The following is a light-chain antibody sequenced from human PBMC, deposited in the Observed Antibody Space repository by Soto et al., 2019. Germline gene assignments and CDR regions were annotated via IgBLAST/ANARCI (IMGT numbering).Light chain of an antibody. CDR3: QQYNNWPFT. J-gene: IGKJ3*01. CDR2: DTS. V-gene: IGKV3-15*01. CDR1: QSVSSN. Sequence: EIVMTQSPDTLAVSPGERATLSCRASQSVSSNLAWYQQKPGQAPRALIYDTSTRAAGIAARFSGSGSGTEFTLTISSLQSEDFAVYYCQQYNNWPFTFGPGTKVDIK.